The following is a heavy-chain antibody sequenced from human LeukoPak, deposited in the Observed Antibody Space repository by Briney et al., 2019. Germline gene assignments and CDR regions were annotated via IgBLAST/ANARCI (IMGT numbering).Heavy chain of an antibody. V-gene: IGHV3-23*01. CDR2: ISGSGGST. CDR1: GLTFSSYA. Sequence: GGSLRLSCAASGLTFSSYAMSWVRQAPGKGLEWVSAISGSGGSTYYADSVKGRFTISRDNARKSLYLQMNSLRADDTAVYYCARGASVVAGSDNAFDIWGQGTMVTVSS. J-gene: IGHJ3*02. D-gene: IGHD6-19*01. CDR3: ARGASVVAGSDNAFDI.